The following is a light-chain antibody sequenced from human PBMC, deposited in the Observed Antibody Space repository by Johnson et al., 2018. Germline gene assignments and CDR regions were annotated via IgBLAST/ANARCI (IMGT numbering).Light chain of an antibody. CDR1: SSNIGNNY. Sequence: QSVLTQPPSVSAAPGQKVTISCSGSSSNIGNNYVSWYQQLPGTAPKLLIYENNKRPSGIPDRFSGSKSGTSATLGITGLQTGDEADYYCGTWYSSLSAGNVFVTGTKVTVL. J-gene: IGLJ1*01. V-gene: IGLV1-51*02. CDR2: ENN. CDR3: GTWYSSLSAGNV.